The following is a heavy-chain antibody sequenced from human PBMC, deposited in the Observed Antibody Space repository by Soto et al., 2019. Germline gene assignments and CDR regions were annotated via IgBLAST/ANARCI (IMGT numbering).Heavy chain of an antibody. D-gene: IGHD3-3*01. CDR3: ARDDDDFWSGYQSRSYYYYYGMDV. CDR1: GGTFSSYA. J-gene: IGHJ6*02. Sequence: SVKVSCKASGGTFSSYAISWVRQAPGQGLEWMGGIIPILGTANYAQKFQGRVTITADKSTSTAYMELSSLRSEDTAVYYCARDDDDFWSGYQSRSYYYYYGMDVWG. CDR2: IIPILGTA. V-gene: IGHV1-69*10.